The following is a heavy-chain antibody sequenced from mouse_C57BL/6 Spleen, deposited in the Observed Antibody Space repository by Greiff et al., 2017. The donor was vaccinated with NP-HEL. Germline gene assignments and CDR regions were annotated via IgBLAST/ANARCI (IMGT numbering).Heavy chain of an antibody. CDR2: IDPSDSYT. J-gene: IGHJ4*01. Sequence: QVQLQQSGAELVMPGASVKLSCKASGYTFTSYWMLWVKQRPGQGLEWIGEIDPSDSYTNYNQKFKGKSTLTVDKSSSTSSMQRISLKSEDSAVLYCARWVPRYAMDYWGKGTSVTVAS. CDR3: ARWVPRYAMDY. D-gene: IGHD2-14*01. V-gene: IGHV1-69*01. CDR1: GYTFTSYW.